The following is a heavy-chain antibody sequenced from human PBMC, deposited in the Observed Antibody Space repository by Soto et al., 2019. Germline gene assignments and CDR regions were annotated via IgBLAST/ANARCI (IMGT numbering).Heavy chain of an antibody. V-gene: IGHV3-23*01. Sequence: HPGGSLRLSCAASGFTFSSYAMSWVRQAPGKGLEWVSAISGSGGSTYYADSVKGRFTISRDNSKNTLYLQMNSLRAEDTAVYYCAKLLDCTNGVCYSNYYYYYGMDVWGQGTTVTVSS. CDR2: ISGSGGST. CDR3: AKLLDCTNGVCYSNYYYYYGMDV. D-gene: IGHD2-8*01. J-gene: IGHJ6*02. CDR1: GFTFSSYA.